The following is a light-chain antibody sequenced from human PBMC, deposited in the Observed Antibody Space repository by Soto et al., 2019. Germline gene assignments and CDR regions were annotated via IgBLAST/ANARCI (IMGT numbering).Light chain of an antibody. J-gene: IGKJ4*01. Sequence: EIVLTQSPGTLSLSPGERATLSCRASQSVSSSYLAWYQQKPGLAPRLLIFGASIRATGIPDRFSGSGSGTDFTLTISRLEPEDFAVYFCQQYGSSRLTFGGGTKVGIK. CDR1: QSVSSSY. CDR2: GAS. V-gene: IGKV3-20*01. CDR3: QQYGSSRLT.